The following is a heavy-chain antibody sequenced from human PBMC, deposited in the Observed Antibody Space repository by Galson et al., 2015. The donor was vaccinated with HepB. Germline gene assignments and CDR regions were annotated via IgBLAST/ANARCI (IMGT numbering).Heavy chain of an antibody. V-gene: IGHV1-24*01. CDR1: EYTLTELS. J-gene: IGHJ4*02. Sequence: SVKVSCKVSEYTLTELSMHWVRQAPGKGLEWMGGFDPEDGETIYAQKFQGRVTMTEDTSTDTAYMELSSLRSEDTAVYYCATSAPSPTGTNPVRYFDYWGQGTLVTVSP. D-gene: IGHD1-1*01. CDR2: FDPEDGET. CDR3: ATSAPSPTGTNPVRYFDY.